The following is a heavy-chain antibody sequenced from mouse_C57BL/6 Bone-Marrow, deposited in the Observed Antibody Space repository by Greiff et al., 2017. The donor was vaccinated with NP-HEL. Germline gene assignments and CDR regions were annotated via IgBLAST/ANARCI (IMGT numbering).Heavy chain of an antibody. CDR1: GYTFTSYG. Sequence: LEESGAELARPGASVKLSCKASGYTFTSYGISWVKQRTGQGLEWIGEIYPRSGNTYYNEKFKGKATLTADKSSSTAYMELRSLTSEDSAVYFCARWGIYYYGSSYGYWGQGTTLTVSS. J-gene: IGHJ2*01. CDR2: IYPRSGNT. V-gene: IGHV1-81*01. CDR3: ARWGIYYYGSSYGY. D-gene: IGHD1-1*01.